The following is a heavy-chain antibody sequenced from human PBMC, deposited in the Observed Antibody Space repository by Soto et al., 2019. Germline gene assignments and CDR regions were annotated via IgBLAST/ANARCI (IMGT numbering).Heavy chain of an antibody. CDR3: ARGWGFGFDP. Sequence: QVQLQQWGAGLLKPSETLSLACAVYGGSFSGPNWSWIRQPPGKGLEWIGEINHSGSTNYNPSLKSRVTISIDTSKNQYSLKLSSVTAADTDVYYCARGWGFGFDPWGQGILVTVSS. D-gene: IGHD3-10*01. J-gene: IGHJ5*02. CDR2: INHSGST. V-gene: IGHV4-34*01. CDR1: GGSFSGPN.